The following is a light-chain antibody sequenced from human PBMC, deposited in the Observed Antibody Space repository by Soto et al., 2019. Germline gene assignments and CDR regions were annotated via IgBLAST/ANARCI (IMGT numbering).Light chain of an antibody. CDR2: DNN. Sequence: QPVLTQPPSVSAAAGQRVTISCSGSNSNIDNNYVSWFQQLPGTAPKLLIYDNNKRPSGIPDRFSGSKSGTSATLGITGLQTGDEAHYYCGTWDSSLSAVLFGGGTKLTVL. J-gene: IGLJ2*01. CDR3: GTWDSSLSAVL. CDR1: NSNIDNNY. V-gene: IGLV1-51*01.